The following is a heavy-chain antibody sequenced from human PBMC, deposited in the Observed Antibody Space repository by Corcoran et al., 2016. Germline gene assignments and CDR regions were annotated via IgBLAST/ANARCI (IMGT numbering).Heavy chain of an antibody. CDR1: GYTFTSYY. Sequence: QVQLVQSGAEVKKPGASVKVSCKASGYTFTSYYMHWVRQAPGQGLEWMGIINPSGGSTSYAQKFQGRVTMTRDTSTSTVYMELSSLRSEDTAVYYWSRTTGYCSSTSCNYYYYGMDVWGQGTTVTVSS. J-gene: IGHJ6*02. V-gene: IGHV1-46*01. CDR3: SRTTGYCSSTSCNYYYYGMDV. D-gene: IGHD2-2*01. CDR2: INPSGGST.